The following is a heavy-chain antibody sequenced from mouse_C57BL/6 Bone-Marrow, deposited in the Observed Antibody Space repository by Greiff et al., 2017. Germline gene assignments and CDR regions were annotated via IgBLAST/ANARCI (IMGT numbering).Heavy chain of an antibody. D-gene: IGHD3-3*01. V-gene: IGHV5-6*02. CDR3: ARRGTSWYFDV. Sequence: EVKVVESGGDLVKPGGSLKLSCAASGFTFSSYGMSWVRQTPDKRLEWVATISSGGSYTYYPASVKGRFTISRDNAKNTLYLQMSSLKSEDTAMYYCARRGTSWYFDVWGTGTTVTVSS. CDR1: GFTFSSYG. CDR2: ISSGGSYT. J-gene: IGHJ1*03.